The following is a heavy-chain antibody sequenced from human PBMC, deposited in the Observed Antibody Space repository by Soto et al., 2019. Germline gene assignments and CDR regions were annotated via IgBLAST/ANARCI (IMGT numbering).Heavy chain of an antibody. CDR1: GGSISSYY. CDR2: IYYSGST. D-gene: IGHD6-13*01. V-gene: IGHV4-59*01. J-gene: IGHJ5*02. Sequence: PSETLSLTCTVSGGSISSYYWSWIRQPPGKGLEWIGYIYYSGSTNYNPSLKSRVTISVDTSKNQFSLKLSSVTAADTAVYYCARALESGSSWYREDWFDPWGQGTLVTVSS. CDR3: ARALESGSSWYREDWFDP.